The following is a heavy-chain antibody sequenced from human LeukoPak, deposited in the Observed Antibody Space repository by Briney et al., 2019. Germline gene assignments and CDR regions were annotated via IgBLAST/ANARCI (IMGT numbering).Heavy chain of an antibody. CDR2: ISYDGSNE. CDR1: GFTFSSYA. Sequence: PGRSLRLSCAASGFTFSSYAMHWVRQAPGKGLEWVAVISYDGSNEYYADSVKGRFTLSRDNSKNTLYLQMNSLRAEDTAVHYCARSIMIFGVARGLGDWFDPWGQGTLVTVSS. CDR3: ARSIMIFGVARGLGDWFDP. D-gene: IGHD3-3*01. J-gene: IGHJ5*02. V-gene: IGHV3-30-3*01.